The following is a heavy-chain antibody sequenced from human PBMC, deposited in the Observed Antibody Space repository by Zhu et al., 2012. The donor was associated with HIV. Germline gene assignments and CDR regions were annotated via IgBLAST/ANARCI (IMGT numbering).Heavy chain of an antibody. CDR3: ARTGDDNHHASFDI. V-gene: IGHV4-38-2*01. D-gene: IGHD2-21*01. CDR2: IYRSGAT. CDR1: GSSINTANY. J-gene: IGHJ4*01. Sequence: QVHVQGSGPGLVKPSETLSLTCDVSGSSINTANYWGWIRQPPGKGLEWIANIYRSGATYYNPSLRSRATISMDRSRNLFFLTLNSVTAADTAIYFCARTGDDNHHASFDIWDQGTLVTVSS.